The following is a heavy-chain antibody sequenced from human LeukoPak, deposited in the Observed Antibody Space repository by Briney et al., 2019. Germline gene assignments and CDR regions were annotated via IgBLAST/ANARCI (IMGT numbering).Heavy chain of an antibody. J-gene: IGHJ4*02. CDR3: ARETGHGYNWMGY. CDR1: VDTFSIYA. V-gene: IGHV1-69*13. CDR2: IIPIFGTA. D-gene: IGHD5-24*01. Sequence: GVSVNVSCKSSVDTFSIYAISWVRQSPGQGLVCMGGIIPIFGTANYAQKFQGRVTITADESTNTAYMELTSLRSEDTAVYYCARETGHGYNWMGYWGQGTLVTVSS.